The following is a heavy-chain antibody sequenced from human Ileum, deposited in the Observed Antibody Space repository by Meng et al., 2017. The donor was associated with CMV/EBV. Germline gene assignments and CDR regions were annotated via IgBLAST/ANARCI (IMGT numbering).Heavy chain of an antibody. Sequence: PGLVHASATLSRTRPVSGDSLSRNSHYWGWLRLPPGKGLEFIASMYYSGSTYYNPSLKRRTTISLDTSKNKFSLNLTSVTAADTAVYYCVRVIIAAGTDWFDPWGQGTLVTVSS. D-gene: IGHD6-13*01. CDR2: MYYSGST. V-gene: IGHV4-39*02. J-gene: IGHJ5*02. CDR3: VRVIIAAGTDWFDP. CDR1: GDSLSRNSHY.